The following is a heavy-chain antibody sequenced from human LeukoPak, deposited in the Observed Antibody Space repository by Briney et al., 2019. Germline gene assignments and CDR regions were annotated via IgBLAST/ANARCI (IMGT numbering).Heavy chain of an antibody. CDR2: TYYRSKWYN. V-gene: IGHV6-1*01. CDR1: GDSFSSNSAV. CDR3: ASAASYYGDTAFDI. D-gene: IGHD4-17*01. Sequence: SQTLSLTCALSGDSFSSNSAVWNWIRQSPSRGLEWLGRTYYRSKWYNGYAVSVKSRITINPDTSKNQFSLQLDSVTPEDTAVYYCASAASYYGDTAFDIWGQGTMVTVSS. J-gene: IGHJ3*02.